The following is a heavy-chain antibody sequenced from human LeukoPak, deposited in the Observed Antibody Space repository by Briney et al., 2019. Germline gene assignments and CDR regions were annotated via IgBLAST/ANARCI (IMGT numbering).Heavy chain of an antibody. CDR2: INHSGST. CDR3: ASYSPVGDCSSTSCYSYDY. D-gene: IGHD2-2*01. Sequence: SETLSLTCAVYGGSFSGYYWSWIRQPPGKGLEWIGEINHSGSTNYNPSLKSRVTISVDTSKNQFSLKLSSVTAADTVVYYCASYSPVGDCSSTSCYSYDYWGQGTLVTVSS. CDR1: GGSFSGYY. V-gene: IGHV4-34*01. J-gene: IGHJ4*02.